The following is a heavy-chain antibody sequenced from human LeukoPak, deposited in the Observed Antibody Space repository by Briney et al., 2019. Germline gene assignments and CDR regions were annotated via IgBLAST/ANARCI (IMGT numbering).Heavy chain of an antibody. CDR2: IYTSGST. CDR3: ARTRMAGTGGWFDP. J-gene: IGHJ5*02. D-gene: IGHD6-19*01. Sequence: SGTLSLTCTVSGGSISSYYWSWIRQPAGKGLEWIGRIYTSGSTNYNPSLKSRVTMSVDTSKNQFSLKLSSVTAADTAVYYCARTRMAGTGGWFDPWGQGTLVTVSS. CDR1: GGSISSYY. V-gene: IGHV4-4*07.